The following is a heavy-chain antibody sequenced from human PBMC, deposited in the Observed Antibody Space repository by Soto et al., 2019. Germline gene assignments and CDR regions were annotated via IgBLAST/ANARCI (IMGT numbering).Heavy chain of an antibody. CDR1: GFTFSSYA. D-gene: IGHD3-16*02. V-gene: IGHV3-23*01. Sequence: GGSLRLSCAASGFTFSSYAMSWVRQAPGKGLEWVSAISGSGGSTYYADSVKGRFTISRDNSKNTLYLQMNSLRAEDTAVYYCAKLWYEYIWGSYQITHIDSWGQGTLVTVSS. CDR2: ISGSGGST. J-gene: IGHJ4*02. CDR3: AKLWYEYIWGSYQITHIDS.